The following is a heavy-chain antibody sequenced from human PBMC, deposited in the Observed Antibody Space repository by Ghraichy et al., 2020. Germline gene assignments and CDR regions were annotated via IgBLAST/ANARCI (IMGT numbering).Heavy chain of an antibody. CDR3: AKDSGYSSSWTNYYYYYGMDV. CDR1: GFTFSSYG. J-gene: IGHJ6*02. D-gene: IGHD6-13*01. Sequence: GESLNISCAASGFTFSSYGMHWVRQAPGKGLEWVAFIRYDGSNKYYADSVKGRFTISRDNSKNTLYLQMNSLRAEDTAVYYCAKDSGYSSSWTNYYYYYGMDVWGQGTTVTVSS. CDR2: IRYDGSNK. V-gene: IGHV3-30*02.